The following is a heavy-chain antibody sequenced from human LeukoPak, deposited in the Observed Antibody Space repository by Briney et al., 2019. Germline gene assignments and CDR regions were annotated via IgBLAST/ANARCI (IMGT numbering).Heavy chain of an antibody. CDR1: GGIFSSYA. J-gene: IGHJ4*02. CDR3: ARDGYYDSSGYCDY. Sequence: SVKVSCKASGGIFSSYAISWVRQAPGQGLEWMGGIIPIFGTANYAQKFQGRVTITADESTSTAYMELSSLRSEDTAVYYCARDGYYDSSGYCDYWGQGTLVTVSS. D-gene: IGHD3-22*01. V-gene: IGHV1-69*13. CDR2: IIPIFGTA.